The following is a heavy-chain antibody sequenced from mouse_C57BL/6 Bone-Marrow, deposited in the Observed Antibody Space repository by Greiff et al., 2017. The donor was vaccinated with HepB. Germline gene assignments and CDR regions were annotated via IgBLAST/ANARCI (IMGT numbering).Heavy chain of an antibody. V-gene: IGHV14-3*01. D-gene: IGHD1-1*01. CDR2: IDPANGNT. CDR1: GFNIKNTY. Sequence: VQLQQSVAELVRPGASVKFSCTASGFNIKNTYMHWVKQRPEQGLEWIGRIDPANGNTKYAPKFQGKATITADTSSNTAYLQLSSLTSEDTAIYYCARGDYYGSSYVYYAMDYWGQGTSVTVSS. J-gene: IGHJ4*01. CDR3: ARGDYYGSSYVYYAMDY.